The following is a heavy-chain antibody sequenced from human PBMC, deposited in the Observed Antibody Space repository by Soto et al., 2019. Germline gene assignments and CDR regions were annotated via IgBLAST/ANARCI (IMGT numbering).Heavy chain of an antibody. CDR2: IYYRGTT. V-gene: IGHV4-59*11. Sequence: QVQLQESGPGLVKPSETLSLTCSVSGVSTSNHYWTWIRKPPGQGPEWIGCIYYRGTTNYNASFNSRVTISVAPSKNQFSLKLTSVTTADTAGYYCARGGGSPYHDHEFAYWGQGILVTVSS. D-gene: IGHD2-2*01. J-gene: IGHJ4*02. CDR1: GVSTSNHY. CDR3: ARGGGSPYHDHEFAY.